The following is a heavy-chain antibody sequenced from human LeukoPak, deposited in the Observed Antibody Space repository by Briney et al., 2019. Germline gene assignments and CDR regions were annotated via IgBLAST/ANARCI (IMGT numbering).Heavy chain of an antibody. Sequence: ASVKVSCKASGYTFTGYYMHWVRQAPGQGLEWMGWINPNSGGTNYAQKFQGRVTMTRDTSISTAYMELSSLRSEDTAVYYCALMNGYSSGWYRDYWGQGTLVTVSS. D-gene: IGHD6-19*01. V-gene: IGHV1-2*02. J-gene: IGHJ4*02. CDR2: INPNSGGT. CDR1: GYTFTGYY. CDR3: ALMNGYSSGWYRDY.